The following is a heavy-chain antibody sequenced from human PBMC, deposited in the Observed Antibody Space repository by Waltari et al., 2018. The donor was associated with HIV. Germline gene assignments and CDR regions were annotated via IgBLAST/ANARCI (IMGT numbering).Heavy chain of an antibody. Sequence: EEQLVESGGGLVQPGGSLRLSCAASGFTFSSYSMNWVRQAPGKGLEWVSYIRYSGSTIYYADSVKGRFTISRHNAKNSLYLQMNSLRAEDTAVYYCARDGGTWGQGTLITVSS. CDR1: GFTFSSYS. CDR3: ARDGGT. V-gene: IGHV3-48*01. D-gene: IGHD3-16*01. CDR2: IRYSGSTI. J-gene: IGHJ5*02.